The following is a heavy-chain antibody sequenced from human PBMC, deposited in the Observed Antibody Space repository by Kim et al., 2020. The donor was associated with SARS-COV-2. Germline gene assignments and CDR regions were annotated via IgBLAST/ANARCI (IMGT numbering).Heavy chain of an antibody. V-gene: IGHV3-23*01. J-gene: IGHJ4*02. D-gene: IGHD3-22*01. CDR2: ISGSGGST. CDR1: GFTFSSYA. CDR3: AKVLAGGIRSSGYYSDFDY. Sequence: GGSLRLSCAASGFTFSSYAMSWVRQAPGKGLEWVSAISGSGGSTYHADSVKGRFTISRDNSKNTLYLQMNSLRAEDTAVYYCAKVLAGGIRSSGYYSDFDYWGQGTLVTVSS.